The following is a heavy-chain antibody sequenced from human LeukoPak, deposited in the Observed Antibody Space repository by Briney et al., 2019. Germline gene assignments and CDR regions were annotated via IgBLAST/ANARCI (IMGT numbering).Heavy chain of an antibody. CDR2: IKQDGSDK. CDR3: ARDPYYMDV. V-gene: IGHV3-7*01. Sequence: GGSLRLSCAASGFTLSTYWMSWVRQAPGRGLEWVANIKQDGSDKYYVDSVKGRFTISRDNAKNSLYLQMNSLRAEDTAVYYCARDPYYMDVWGKGTTVTVSS. CDR1: GFTLSTYW. J-gene: IGHJ6*03.